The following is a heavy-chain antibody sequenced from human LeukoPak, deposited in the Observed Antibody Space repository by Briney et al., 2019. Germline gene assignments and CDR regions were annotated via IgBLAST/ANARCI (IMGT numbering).Heavy chain of an antibody. V-gene: IGHV4-4*02. CDR2: IYYSGST. CDR1: GGSISGTNW. CDR3: ARQTGTVNYYYGMDV. J-gene: IGHJ6*02. Sequence: SGTLSLTCGVSGGSISGTNWWSWVRQPPGQGLEWIGYIYYSGSTYYNPSLKSRVTISVDTSKNQFSLKLSSVTAADTAVYYCARQTGTVNYYYGMDVWGQGTTVTVSS. D-gene: IGHD1-1*01.